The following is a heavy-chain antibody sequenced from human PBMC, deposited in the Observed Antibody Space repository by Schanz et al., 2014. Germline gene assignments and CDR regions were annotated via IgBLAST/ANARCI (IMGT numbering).Heavy chain of an antibody. CDR3: ARAARRTRVVPLYFDY. V-gene: IGHV4-34*01. D-gene: IGHD2-2*01. CDR2: INHGGST. CDR1: GGSFSGYY. J-gene: IGHJ4*02. Sequence: QVQLQPWGAGLLKPSETLSLTCAVYGGSFSGYYWSWIRQPPGKGLEWIAEINHGGSTNYNPSLKSRVTISVDTSKNRFSLKLRSETAADTAVYYCARAARRTRVVPLYFDYWGQGTLVTVSS.